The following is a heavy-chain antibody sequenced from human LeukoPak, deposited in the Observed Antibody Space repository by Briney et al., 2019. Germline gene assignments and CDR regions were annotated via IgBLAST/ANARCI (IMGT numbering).Heavy chain of an antibody. D-gene: IGHD6-19*01. J-gene: IGHJ4*02. CDR2: ISSSGSTI. V-gene: IGHV3-48*03. Sequence: GGSLRLSCAASGFTLSSYEMNWVRQAPGKGLEWVSYISSSGSTIYYADSVKGRFTISRDNAKNSLYLQMNSLRAEDTAVYYYAKLNSVAGTRYFDYWGQGTLVTVSS. CDR3: AKLNSVAGTRYFDY. CDR1: GFTLSSYE.